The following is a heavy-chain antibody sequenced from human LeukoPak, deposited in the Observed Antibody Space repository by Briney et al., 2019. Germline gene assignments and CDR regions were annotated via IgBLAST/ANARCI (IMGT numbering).Heavy chain of an antibody. D-gene: IGHD3-22*01. CDR1: GGSISSYY. J-gene: IGHJ3*02. V-gene: IGHV4-59*01. CDR3: ARESYYDSSGYYSYAFDI. Sequence: ETLSLTCTVSGGSISSYYWSWIRQPPGKGLEWIGYIHYSGSTNYNPSLKSRVTISVDTSKNQFSLKLSSVTAADTAVYFCARESYYDSSGYYSYAFDIWGQGTMVTVSS. CDR2: IHYSGST.